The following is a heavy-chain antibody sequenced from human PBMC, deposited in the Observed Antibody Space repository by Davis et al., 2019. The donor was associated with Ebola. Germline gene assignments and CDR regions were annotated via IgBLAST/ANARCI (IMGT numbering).Heavy chain of an antibody. V-gene: IGHV3-23*01. CDR3: AKDKNYDFWSGYPHDAFDI. Sequence: GESLKISCAASGFTFSSYAMSWVRQAPGKGLEWVSAIGGSGGSTYYADSVKGRFTISRDNSKNTLYLQMNSLRAEDTAIYYCAKDKNYDFWSGYPHDAFDIWGQGTMVTVAS. J-gene: IGHJ3*02. D-gene: IGHD3-3*01. CDR2: IGGSGGST. CDR1: GFTFSSYA.